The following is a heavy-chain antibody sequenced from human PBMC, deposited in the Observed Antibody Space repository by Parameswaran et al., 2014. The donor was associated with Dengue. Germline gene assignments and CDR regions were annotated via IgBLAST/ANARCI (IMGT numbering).Heavy chain of an antibody. D-gene: IGHD2-2*01. V-gene: IGHV3-21*01. CDR3: ARDIVVVPAATPYYYYYGMDV. J-gene: IGHJ6*02. CDR2: ISSSSSYI. Sequence: VRQMPGKGLEWVSSISSSSSYIYYADSVKGRFTISRDNAKNSLYLQMNSLRAEDTAVYYCARDIVVVPAATPYYYYYGMDVWGQGTTVTVSS.